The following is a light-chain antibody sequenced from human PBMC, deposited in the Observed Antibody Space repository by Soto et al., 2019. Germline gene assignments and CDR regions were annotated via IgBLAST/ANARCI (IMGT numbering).Light chain of an antibody. CDR1: QSVSSY. Sequence: EIVMTQSPATLSVSPGERATLSCRASQSVSSYLAWYQQKPGQAPRVLIYGASKRATGIPDRFSGSGSGTDFSLTISRLEPEDFAVYYCHQYDNAPQTYGQGTKVAIK. V-gene: IGKV3D-15*01. CDR2: GAS. CDR3: HQYDNAPQT. J-gene: IGKJ2*01.